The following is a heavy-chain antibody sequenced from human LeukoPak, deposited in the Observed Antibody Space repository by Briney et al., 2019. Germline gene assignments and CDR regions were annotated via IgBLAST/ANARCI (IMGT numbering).Heavy chain of an antibody. D-gene: IGHD3-3*01. CDR3: ARDDLFGDAFDI. CDR1: GGSVSSYY. Sequence: PSETLSLTCTVSGGSVSSYYWSWIRQPAGKGLEWIGRIYTSGSTNYNPSLKSRVTMSVDTSKNQFSLRLSSVTAANTAVYYCARDDLFGDAFDIWGQGTMVTVSS. V-gene: IGHV4-4*07. CDR2: IYTSGST. J-gene: IGHJ3*02.